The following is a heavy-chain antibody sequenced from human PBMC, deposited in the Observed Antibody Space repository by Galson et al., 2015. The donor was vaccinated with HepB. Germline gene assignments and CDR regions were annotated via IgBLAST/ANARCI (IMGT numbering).Heavy chain of an antibody. J-gene: IGHJ5*02. V-gene: IGHV1-69*13. D-gene: IGHD6-13*01. Sequence: SVKVSCKASGGTFGSYAISWVRQAPGQGLEWMGGIIPIFGIANYAQKFQGRVMITADESTSTAYMELSSLRSEDTAVYYCARDLGGQLNWFDPWGQGTLVTVSS. CDR3: ARDLGGQLNWFDP. CDR2: IIPIFGIA. CDR1: GGTFGSYA.